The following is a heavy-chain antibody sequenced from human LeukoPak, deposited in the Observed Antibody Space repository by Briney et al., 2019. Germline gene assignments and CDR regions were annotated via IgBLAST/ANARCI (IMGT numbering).Heavy chain of an antibody. CDR1: GFTFSSYG. CDR2: ISYDGSNK. J-gene: IGHJ3*02. Sequence: GGSLRLSCAASGFTFSSYGMHWVRQAPGKGLEWVAVISYDGSNKYYADSVKGRFTISRDNSKNTLYLQMNSLRAEDTAVYYCARDRGYCSGGSCFANDAFDIWGQGTMVTVSS. D-gene: IGHD2-15*01. V-gene: IGHV3-30*03. CDR3: ARDRGYCSGGSCFANDAFDI.